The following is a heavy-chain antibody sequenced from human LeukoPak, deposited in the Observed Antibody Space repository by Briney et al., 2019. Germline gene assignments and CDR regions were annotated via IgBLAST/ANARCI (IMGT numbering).Heavy chain of an antibody. CDR1: GFTFSSYG. CDR3: ASRIVGATRVDY. D-gene: IGHD1-26*01. CDR2: IRYDGSNK. Sequence: GGSLRLSCAASGFTFSSYGMHWVRQAPGKGLEWVAFIRYDGSNKYYADSVKGRFTISRDNSKNTLYLQMNSLRAEDTAVYYCASRIVGATRVDYWGQGTLVTVSS. J-gene: IGHJ4*02. V-gene: IGHV3-30*02.